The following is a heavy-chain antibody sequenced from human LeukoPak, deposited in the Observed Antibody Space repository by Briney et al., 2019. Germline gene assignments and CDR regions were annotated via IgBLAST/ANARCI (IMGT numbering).Heavy chain of an antibody. D-gene: IGHD2-2*01. J-gene: IGHJ4*02. V-gene: IGHV3-23*01. CDR3: ASEGKYCSSTSCYMLHDY. Sequence: GGSLRLSCAASGFTFSSYAMSWVRQAPGKGLEWVSAISGSGGSTYYADSVKGRFTISRDNPKNTLYLQMNSLRAEDTAVYYCASEGKYCSSTSCYMLHDYWGQGTLVTVSS. CDR2: ISGSGGST. CDR1: GFTFSSYA.